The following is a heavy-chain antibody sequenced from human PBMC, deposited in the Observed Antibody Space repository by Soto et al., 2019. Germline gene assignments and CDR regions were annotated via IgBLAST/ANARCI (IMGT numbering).Heavy chain of an antibody. D-gene: IGHD3-10*01. CDR2: IYYSGST. CDR3: ASHVLVVRGVMYYYYAMDV. V-gene: IGHV4-39*01. CDR1: GGSISSSSYY. J-gene: IGHJ6*02. Sequence: SETLSLTCTVSGGSISSSSYYWGWIRQPPGKGLEWIGSIYYSGSTYYNPSLRSRVTISVDTSKNQFSLKLSSVTAADTAVYYCASHVLVVRGVMYYYYAMDVWGQGTTVT.